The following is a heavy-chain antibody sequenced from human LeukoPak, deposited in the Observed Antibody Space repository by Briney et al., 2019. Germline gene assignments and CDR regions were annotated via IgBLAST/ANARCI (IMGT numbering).Heavy chain of an antibody. J-gene: IGHJ5*02. V-gene: IGHV4-61*01. D-gene: IGHD3-9*01. CDR2: IYYSGST. Sequence: SETLSLTCAVSGGSISSNSYYWRWIRQPPGKGLEWIGYIYYSGSTNYNPSLKSRVTISVDTSKNQFSLKLSSVTAADTAVYYCATLRYFDWLSDGNWFDPWGQGTLVTVSS. CDR1: GGSISSNSYY. CDR3: ATLRYFDWLSDGNWFDP.